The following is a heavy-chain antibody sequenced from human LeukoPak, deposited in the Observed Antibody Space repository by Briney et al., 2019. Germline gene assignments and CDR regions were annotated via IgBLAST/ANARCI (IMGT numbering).Heavy chain of an antibody. Sequence: GSLRLSCAASGFTFSSYSMNWVRQAPGKGLEWVSSISSSSSYIYYADSVKGRFTISRDNAKNSLYLQMNSLRAEDTAVYYCARAGLSGGDPPFDPWGQGTLVTVSS. CDR1: GFTFSSYS. D-gene: IGHD2-21*02. V-gene: IGHV3-21*01. CDR2: ISSSSSYI. CDR3: ARAGLSGGDPPFDP. J-gene: IGHJ5*02.